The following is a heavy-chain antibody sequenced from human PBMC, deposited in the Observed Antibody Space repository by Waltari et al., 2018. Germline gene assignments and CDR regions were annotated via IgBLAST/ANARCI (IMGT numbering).Heavy chain of an antibody. CDR2: IYYSGSP. J-gene: IGHJ4*02. CDR3: ARDSGSYYFDY. CDR1: GGSISSHY. D-gene: IGHD1-26*01. Sequence: QVQLQESGPGLVKPSETLPLTCTVSGGSISSHYWSWIRQPPGKGPEWIGSIYYSGSPNYNPSLKSRVTKSVDASKTQFALNLGSVTAADTAVYYCARDSGSYYFDYWGQGTLVTVSS. V-gene: IGHV4-59*11.